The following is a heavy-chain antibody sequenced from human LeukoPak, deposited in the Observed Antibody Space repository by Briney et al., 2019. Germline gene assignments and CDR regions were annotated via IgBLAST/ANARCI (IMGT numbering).Heavy chain of an antibody. CDR3: AYSNNLNY. CDR1: GFTFSTSW. Sequence: GGSLRLSCAASGFTFSTSWMGWVRQAPGQGLEWVAHIKYDGSEKYYADSVKGRFTISREDAKNSLSLQMDNVRAEDTAVYYCAYSNNLNYWGQGTLVTVSS. D-gene: IGHD1-20*01. CDR2: IKYDGSEK. J-gene: IGHJ4*02. V-gene: IGHV3-7*01.